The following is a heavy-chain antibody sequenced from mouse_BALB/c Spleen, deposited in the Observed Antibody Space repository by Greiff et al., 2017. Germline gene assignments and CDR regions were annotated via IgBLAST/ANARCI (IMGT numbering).Heavy chain of an antibody. CDR2: IYPGDGDT. V-gene: IGHV1-87*01. Sequence: QVQLQQSGAELARPGASVKLSCKASGYTFTSYWMQWVKQRPGQGLEWIGAIYPGDGDTRYTQKFKGKATLTADKSSSTAYMQLSSLASEDSAVYYCVWSAYAMDYWGQGTSVTVSS. J-gene: IGHJ4*01. CDR3: VWSAYAMDY. CDR1: GYTFTSYW. D-gene: IGHD1-1*02.